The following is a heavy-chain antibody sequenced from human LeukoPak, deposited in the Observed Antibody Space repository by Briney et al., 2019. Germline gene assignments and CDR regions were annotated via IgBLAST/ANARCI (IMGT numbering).Heavy chain of an antibody. CDR1: AGSISSYY. D-gene: IGHD3-10*01. V-gene: IGHV4-59*01. J-gene: IGHJ4*02. Sequence: SETLSLTCTVSAGSISSYYWSWIRQPPGKGLEWIGYIYYSGSTNYNPSLKSRVTISIDTSKNQFSLKPSSVTATDTAMYYCASHYGSGFDYWGQGTLATVSS. CDR3: ASHYGSGFDY. CDR2: IYYSGST.